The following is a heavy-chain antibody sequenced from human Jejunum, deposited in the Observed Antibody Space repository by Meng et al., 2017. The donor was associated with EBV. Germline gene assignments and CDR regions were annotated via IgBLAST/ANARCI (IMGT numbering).Heavy chain of an antibody. CDR1: GFTFSSYS. D-gene: IGHD6-6*01. CDR2: ISSSSSYI. J-gene: IGHJ4*02. V-gene: IGHV3-21*01. CDR3: ARGIYSSSGYFDY. Sequence: EVQLVESGGGLVKPGGSLRFSCAASGFTFSSYSMNWVRQAPGKGLEWVSFISSSSSYIYYADSVKGRFTISRDNAKNSLYLQMNSLRAEDTAVYYCARGIYSSSGYFDYWGQGPLVTVAS.